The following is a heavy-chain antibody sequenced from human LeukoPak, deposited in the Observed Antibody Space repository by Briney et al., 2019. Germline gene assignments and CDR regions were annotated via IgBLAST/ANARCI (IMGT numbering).Heavy chain of an antibody. CDR3: ARDPTTVVTTPYYFDD. J-gene: IGHJ4*02. D-gene: IGHD4-23*01. CDR1: GFTVITND. V-gene: IGHV4-34*01. Sequence: PGGSLRLSCAASGFTVITNDMTWVRQPPGKGLEWIGEINHSGSTNYNPSLKSRVTISVDTSKNQFSLRLRSVTAADTAVYYCARDPTTVVTTPYYFDDWGQGTLVTVSS. CDR2: INHSGST.